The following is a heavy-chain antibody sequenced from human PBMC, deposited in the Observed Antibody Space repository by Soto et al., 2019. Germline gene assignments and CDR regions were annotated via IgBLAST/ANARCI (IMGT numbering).Heavy chain of an antibody. CDR2: ISYDGSNK. D-gene: IGHD3-22*01. V-gene: IGHV3-30-3*01. Sequence: QVQLVESGGGVVQPGRSLRLSCAASGFTFSSYAMHWVRQAPGKGLEWVAVISYDGSNKYYADSVKGRFTISRDNSKNTLYLQMNSLTAEDTAVYYCARGAGLWPDRMVILHYWGQGTLVTVSS. J-gene: IGHJ4*02. CDR1: GFTFSSYA. CDR3: ARGAGLWPDRMVILHY.